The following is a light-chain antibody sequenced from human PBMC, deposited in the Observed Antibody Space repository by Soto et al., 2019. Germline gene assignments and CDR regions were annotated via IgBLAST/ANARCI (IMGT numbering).Light chain of an antibody. V-gene: IGKV1-27*01. Sequence: DIQMTQSPSSLAASVGDRVTIACRASQSIIDYLAWYQQKPGKAPKLLIYAASTLQCGVPSRFSGSGAGTDFTLTISSLQPEDVATYYCQQYNSSPRTFGQGTKVEIK. J-gene: IGKJ1*01. CDR2: AAS. CDR3: QQYNSSPRT. CDR1: QSIIDY.